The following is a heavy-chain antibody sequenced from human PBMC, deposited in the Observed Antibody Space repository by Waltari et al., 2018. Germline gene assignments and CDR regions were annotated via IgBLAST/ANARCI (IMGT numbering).Heavy chain of an antibody. CDR3: ARDRVVPAARHFDY. CDR1: GFTFSSYS. V-gene: IGHV3-48*01. D-gene: IGHD2-2*01. Sequence: EVQLVESGGGLVQPGGSLRLSCAASGFTFSSYSMNWVRPAPGKGLEWVSYISSSSSTIYYADSVKGRFTISRDNAKNSLYLQMNSLRAEDTAVYYCARDRVVPAARHFDYWGQGTLVTVSS. J-gene: IGHJ4*02. CDR2: ISSSSSTI.